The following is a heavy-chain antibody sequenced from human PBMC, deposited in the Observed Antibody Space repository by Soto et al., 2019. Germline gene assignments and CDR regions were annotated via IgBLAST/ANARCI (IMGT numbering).Heavy chain of an antibody. V-gene: IGHV1-69*01. J-gene: IGHJ4*02. CDR2: IIPIFGTA. CDR1: GGTFSSYS. D-gene: IGHD1-26*01. CDR3: ARDGGSHSGGVDY. Sequence: QVQLVQSGAEVKKPGSSVKVSCKASGGTFSSYSINWVRQASGQGLEWMGEIIPIFGTANYAQKFQGRVTITADESTSTAYMELSSLRSEDTAVYYCARDGGSHSGGVDYWGQGTLVTVSS.